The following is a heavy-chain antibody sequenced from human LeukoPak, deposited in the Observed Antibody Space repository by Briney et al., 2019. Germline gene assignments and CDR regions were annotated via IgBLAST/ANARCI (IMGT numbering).Heavy chain of an antibody. V-gene: IGHV4-30-4*08. CDR2: IYYSGST. Sequence: PSETLSLTCTVSGGSISSGDYYWSWIRQPPGKGLEWIGYIYYSGSTYYNPSLKSRVTISVDTSKNQFSLKLSSVTAADTAVYYWARDPIVGATHGDYWGQGTLVTVSS. J-gene: IGHJ4*02. CDR1: GGSISSGDYY. D-gene: IGHD1-26*01. CDR3: ARDPIVGATHGDY.